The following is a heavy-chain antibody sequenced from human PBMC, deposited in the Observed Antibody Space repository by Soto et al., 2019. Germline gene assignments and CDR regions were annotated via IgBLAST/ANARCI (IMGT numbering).Heavy chain of an antibody. Sequence: SETLSLTCAVSGFSISRDYYWGWIRQPPGKGLEWIAAMYHSGSTYYNPSLRVRVTMSVDTLRNQFSLRLGSMTAADTAVYYCARLFKWDYQGPIEYWGQGSLVTVSS. D-gene: IGHD1-7*01. CDR3: ARLFKWDYQGPIEY. J-gene: IGHJ4*02. V-gene: IGHV4-38-2*01. CDR2: MYHSGST. CDR1: GFSISRDYY.